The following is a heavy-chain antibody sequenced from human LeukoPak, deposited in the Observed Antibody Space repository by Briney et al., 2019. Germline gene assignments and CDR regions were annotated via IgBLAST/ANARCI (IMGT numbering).Heavy chain of an antibody. CDR1: GGSISSYY. D-gene: IGHD3-22*01. J-gene: IGHJ5*02. V-gene: IGHV4-59*01. Sequence: SETLSLTCTVSGGSISSYYWSWIRQPPGKGLEWIGYIYYSGTTNYNPSLKSRVSMSVDTSKNQFSLKLSSVTAADTAVYYCARDGYDSSGYYDNWFDPWGQGTLVTVSS. CDR2: IYYSGTT. CDR3: ARDGYDSSGYYDNWFDP.